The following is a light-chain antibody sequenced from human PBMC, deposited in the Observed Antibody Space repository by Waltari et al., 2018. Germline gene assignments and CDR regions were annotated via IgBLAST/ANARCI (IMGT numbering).Light chain of an antibody. CDR2: GAS. Sequence: EIVLTQSPGTLSLSPGERATLPCRASQSLSGGYLAWYQQKPGQAPRLLIYGASSRATGIPDRFSGSGSGTDFTLTISRLEPEDFAVYYCHQYGSSPFTFGPGTKVDIK. J-gene: IGKJ3*01. V-gene: IGKV3-20*01. CDR1: QSLSGGY. CDR3: HQYGSSPFT.